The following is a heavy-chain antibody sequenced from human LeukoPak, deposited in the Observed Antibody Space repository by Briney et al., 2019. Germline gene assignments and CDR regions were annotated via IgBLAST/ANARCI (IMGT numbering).Heavy chain of an antibody. CDR3: AKESKYYYDGGD. D-gene: IGHD3-22*01. J-gene: IGHJ4*02. CDR1: GFTFSTYG. Sequence: GGSLRLSCAASGFTFSTYGMIWVRQAPGKGLEWVSGVNSGGVNTYYADSVKGRCTISRYNSNNTVYLQMTSLRAEGTDVYYCAKESKYYYDGGDWGQGTLVTVSS. CDR2: VNSGGVNT. V-gene: IGHV3-23*01.